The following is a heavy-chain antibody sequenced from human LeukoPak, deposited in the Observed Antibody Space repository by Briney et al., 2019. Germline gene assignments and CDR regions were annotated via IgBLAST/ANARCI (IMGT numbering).Heavy chain of an antibody. V-gene: IGHV3-66*01. Sequence: GGSLRLSCAASGFTVSSNYMSWVRQAPGNGLEWDSVIYSGGSTYYADSVKGRFTISRDNSKNTLYLQMNSLRAEDTAVYYCARDDSNYPFDPWGQGTLVTVSS. CDR3: ARDDSNYPFDP. J-gene: IGHJ5*02. CDR1: GFTVSSNY. CDR2: IYSGGST. D-gene: IGHD4-4*01.